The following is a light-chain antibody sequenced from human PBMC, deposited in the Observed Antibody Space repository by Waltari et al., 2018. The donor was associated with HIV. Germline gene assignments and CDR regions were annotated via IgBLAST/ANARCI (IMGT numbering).Light chain of an antibody. CDR3: CSYGNSGTFVL. CDR2: EVT. V-gene: IGLV2-23*02. J-gene: IGLJ2*01. CDR1: SGDVDNYNL. Sequence: QSALTQPASVSGSPGQSITISCPETSGDVDNYNLVSCYQQYTGRAPKLLIYEVTKRPSGVSNRFSGSKSGNTASLTISDLQAEDEAKYYCCSYGNSGTFVLFGGGTRVTV.